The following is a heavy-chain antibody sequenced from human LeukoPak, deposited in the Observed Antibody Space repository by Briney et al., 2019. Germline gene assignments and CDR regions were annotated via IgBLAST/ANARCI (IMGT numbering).Heavy chain of an antibody. CDR3: ARSFFLDYYYYMDV. V-gene: IGHV1-2*02. J-gene: IGHJ6*03. CDR1: GYTFTSYA. Sequence: ASVKVSCKASGYTFTSYAISWVRQAPGQGLEWMGWINPNSGGTNYAQKFRGRVTMTRDTSISTAYMELSRLRSDDTAVYYCARSFFLDYYYYMDVWGKGTTVTVSS. D-gene: IGHD2/OR15-2a*01. CDR2: INPNSGGT.